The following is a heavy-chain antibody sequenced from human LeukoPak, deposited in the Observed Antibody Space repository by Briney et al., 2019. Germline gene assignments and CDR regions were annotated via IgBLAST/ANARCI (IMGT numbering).Heavy chain of an antibody. CDR2: IIPIFGIA. D-gene: IGHD3-10*01. Sequence: ASVKVSCKASGGTFSSYAISWVRQAPGQGLEWMGRIIPIFGIANYAQKFQGRVTITADKSTSTAYMELSSLRSEDTAVYYCARDSGPSPKPTWYFDYWGQGTLVTVSS. V-gene: IGHV1-69*04. J-gene: IGHJ4*02. CDR3: ARDSGPSPKPTWYFDY. CDR1: GGTFSSYA.